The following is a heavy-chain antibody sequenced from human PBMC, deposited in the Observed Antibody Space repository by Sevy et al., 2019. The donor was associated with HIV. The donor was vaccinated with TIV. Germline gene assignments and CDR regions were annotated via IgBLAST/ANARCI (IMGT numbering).Heavy chain of an antibody. D-gene: IGHD1-20*01. CDR3: ARVPGWDNWNPYYFDY. V-gene: IGHV1-18*01. CDR1: GYTFTSYG. CDR2: ISAYNGNT. J-gene: IGHJ4*02. Sequence: ASVKVSCKASGYTFTSYGISWVRQAPGQGLEWMGWISAYNGNTNYAQKLQGRVTMTTDTSTSTAYMELRSLRFDDTAVYYCARVPGWDNWNPYYFDYWGQGTLVTVSS.